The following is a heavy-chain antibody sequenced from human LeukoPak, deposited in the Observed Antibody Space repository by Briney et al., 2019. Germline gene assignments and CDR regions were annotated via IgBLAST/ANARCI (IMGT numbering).Heavy chain of an antibody. D-gene: IGHD6-19*01. J-gene: IGHJ3*02. V-gene: IGHV4-39*01. Sequence: TETLSLTRTVSGGSISSSSYSWGWIRQPPGKGLEWIGSIYYSGSTYYNPSLKSRVTISVDTSKNQFSLKLSSVTAADTAVYYCARLEAYSSGWYVHDAFDIWGQGTMVTVSS. CDR3: ARLEAYSSGWYVHDAFDI. CDR1: GGSISSSSYS. CDR2: IYYSGST.